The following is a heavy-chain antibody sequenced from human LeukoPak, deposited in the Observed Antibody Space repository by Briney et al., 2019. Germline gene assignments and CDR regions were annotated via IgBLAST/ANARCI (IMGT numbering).Heavy chain of an antibody. J-gene: IGHJ4*02. CDR2: MNPDGSGK. D-gene: IGHD7-27*01. CDR3: GRDPAWGAIDV. Sequence: PGGSLRLSCVASGFTFSGSWMTWVRQAPGKGLEWVANMNPDGSGKYYVDSVKGRFTVSRDNAKNSVYLQMNSLRAEDTAVYYCGRDPAWGAIDVWGQGTLVTVSS. V-gene: IGHV3-7*01. CDR1: GFTFSGSW.